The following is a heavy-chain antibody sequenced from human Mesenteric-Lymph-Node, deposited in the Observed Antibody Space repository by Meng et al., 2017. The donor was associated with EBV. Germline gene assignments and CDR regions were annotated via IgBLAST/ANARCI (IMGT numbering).Heavy chain of an antibody. J-gene: IGHJ4*02. CDR3: ARGGDYHDY. V-gene: IGHV4-30-2*01. Sequence: LALTCVVSGDPHGIHEFSWSSIRRPPGKGLWWIGFLYHAGATHYNPSLKCRVTLSIDKSHNQFSLRLSSVSAADTAVYYCARGGDYHDYWGQGILVTVSS. CDR1: GDPHGIHEFS. CDR2: LYHAGAT.